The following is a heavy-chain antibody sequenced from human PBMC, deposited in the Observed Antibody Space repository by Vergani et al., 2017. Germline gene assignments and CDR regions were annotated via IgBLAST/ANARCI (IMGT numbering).Heavy chain of an antibody. J-gene: IGHJ2*01. V-gene: IGHV3-9*01. CDR1: GFSFPGYA. Sequence: EVQLLESGGGLVQPGGSLRLSCEASGFSFPGYAMSWVRQAPGKGLEWVSGINWNSDSIAYADSVKGRFTISRDNAKNSLYLQMNSLRAEDTALYYCVKDIAASSNYWYFDLWGRGTLVTVSS. D-gene: IGHD6-13*01. CDR3: VKDIAASSNYWYFDL. CDR2: INWNSDSI.